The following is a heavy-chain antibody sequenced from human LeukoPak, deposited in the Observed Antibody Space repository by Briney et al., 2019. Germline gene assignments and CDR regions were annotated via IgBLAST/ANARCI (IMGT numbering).Heavy chain of an antibody. D-gene: IGHD6-19*01. CDR2: IFYTGST. CDR1: GGPISSSSYY. Sequence: PSETLSLTCTVSGGPISSSSYYWGWIRQPPGKGLEWIGSIFYTGSTYSNPSLKSRVTISVDTSKNQFSLKLRSVTAADTAVYYCARGVSVAGSLQHWGQGTLVTVSS. CDR3: ARGVSVAGSLQH. J-gene: IGHJ1*01. V-gene: IGHV4-39*07.